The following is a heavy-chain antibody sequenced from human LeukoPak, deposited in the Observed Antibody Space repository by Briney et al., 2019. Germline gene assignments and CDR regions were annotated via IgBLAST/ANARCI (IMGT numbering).Heavy chain of an antibody. CDR1: GGSISSGGYY. CDR2: IYYSGST. Sequence: PSETLSLTCTVSGGSISSGGYYWSWIRQHPGKGLEWIGYIYYSGSTYYNPSLKSRVTISVDTSKYQFSLKLSSVTAADTAVYYCARHRALYFDYWGQGTLVTVSS. CDR3: ARHRALYFDY. V-gene: IGHV4-31*03. J-gene: IGHJ4*02.